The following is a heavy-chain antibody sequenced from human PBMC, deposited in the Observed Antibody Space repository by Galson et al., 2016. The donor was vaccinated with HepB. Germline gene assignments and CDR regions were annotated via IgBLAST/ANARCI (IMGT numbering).Heavy chain of an antibody. CDR1: GGSISSSSHC. Sequence: SETLSLTCSVSGGSISSSSHCWGWIRQSPGKGLEWIGSVHFSGRTYYKPSLTSRVTIFIETSKKQFSLKLRSVTAADTAVYYCARHGFLEWLFDEAPHGMDVWGQGTTVTVSS. CDR3: ARHGFLEWLFDEAPHGMDV. V-gene: IGHV4-39*01. D-gene: IGHD3-3*01. J-gene: IGHJ6*02. CDR2: VHFSGRT.